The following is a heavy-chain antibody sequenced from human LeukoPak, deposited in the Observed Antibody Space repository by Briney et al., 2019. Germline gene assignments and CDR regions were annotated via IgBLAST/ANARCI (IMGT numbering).Heavy chain of an antibody. V-gene: IGHV3-30*04. CDR1: GFTFSSYA. J-gene: IGHJ4*02. CDR3: ARTEADTGIDFYFDY. CDR2: ISYDGSNK. D-gene: IGHD5-18*01. Sequence: PGRSLRLSCAASGFTFSSYAMHWVRQAPGKGLEWVAVISYDGSNKYYADSVKGRFTISRDNSKNTLDLQMNSLRAEDTAVYYCARTEADTGIDFYFDYWGQGTLVTVSS.